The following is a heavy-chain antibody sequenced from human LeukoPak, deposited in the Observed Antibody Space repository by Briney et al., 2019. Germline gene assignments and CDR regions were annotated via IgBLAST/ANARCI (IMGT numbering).Heavy chain of an antibody. CDR1: GYTFTSYD. Sequence: ASVKVSCKASGYTFTSYDINWVRQATGQGLEWMGWMNPNSDNTGYAQKFQGRVTMTRNTSISTAYMELSSLRSEDTAVYYCARVMSIAAAGSNWFDPWGQGTLVTVSS. CDR2: MNPNSDNT. J-gene: IGHJ5*02. D-gene: IGHD6-13*01. V-gene: IGHV1-8*01. CDR3: ARVMSIAAAGSNWFDP.